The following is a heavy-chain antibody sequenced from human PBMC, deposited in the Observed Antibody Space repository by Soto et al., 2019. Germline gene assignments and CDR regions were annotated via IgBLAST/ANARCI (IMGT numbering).Heavy chain of an antibody. Sequence: RASVKVSGKASGDTFTTYDINWVRQATGHGLEWMGWINPNSGNIGYAQRFQGRVTMTRDTAIRTAYMEVSSLRSDDTAVYYCARGRASGSYYLLDYWGQGTLVTVSS. CDR2: INPNSGNI. CDR1: GDTFTTYD. V-gene: IGHV1-8*01. D-gene: IGHD3-10*01. J-gene: IGHJ4*02. CDR3: ARGRASGSYYLLDY.